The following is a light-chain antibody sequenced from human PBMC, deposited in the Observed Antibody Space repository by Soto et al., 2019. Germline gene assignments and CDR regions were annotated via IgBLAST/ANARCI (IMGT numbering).Light chain of an antibody. CDR1: QSVTGTN. Sequence: IVLTQSPVTLSFSPGEGATLSCRSSQSVTGTNLAWYQPRAGQAPRLLIYDAVRRATGIPDRFSGSGSGTAFTLTISRLEPADFEVYYCHQYGSSLGTFGQGTNVEI. J-gene: IGKJ2*01. CDR2: DAV. V-gene: IGKV3-20*01. CDR3: HQYGSSLGT.